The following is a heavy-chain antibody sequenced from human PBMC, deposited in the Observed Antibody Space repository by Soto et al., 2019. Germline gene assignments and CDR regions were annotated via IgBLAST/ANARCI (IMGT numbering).Heavy chain of an antibody. CDR1: GXXXXXXX. V-gene: IGHV1-18*01. D-gene: IGHD2-15*01. CDR3: ARDGEGYCSGGSCCSDY. J-gene: IGHJ4*02. CDR2: ISAYNGNT. Sequence: DSVKVSCKASGXXXXXXXXXWVRQAPGQGLEWMGWISAYNGNTNYAHKLQGRVTMTTDTSTSTAYMELRSLRSDDTAVYYCARDGEGYCSGGSCCSDYWGQGTLVTVSS.